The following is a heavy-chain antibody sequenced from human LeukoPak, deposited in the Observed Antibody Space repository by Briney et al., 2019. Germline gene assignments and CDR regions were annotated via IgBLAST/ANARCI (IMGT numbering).Heavy chain of an antibody. D-gene: IGHD4-23*01. CDR2: SHYSGST. CDR1: GDSXXXSRYX. CDR3: ARRDYGGLLDY. Sequence: SGDSXXXSRYXXAWIRQPPGKGLEWIGSSHYSGSTYYNPSLKSRVTISVDTPKNQLSLKLNSATSSDTAVYFCARRDYGGLLDYWGQGTLVTVSS. V-gene: IGHV4-39*01. J-gene: IGHJ4*02.